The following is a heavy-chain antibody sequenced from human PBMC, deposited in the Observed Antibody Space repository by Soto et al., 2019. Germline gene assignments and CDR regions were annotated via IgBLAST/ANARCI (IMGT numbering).Heavy chain of an antibody. D-gene: IGHD3-22*01. Sequence: EVQLLESGGGLVRPGGSLRLSCAASGFTFSSYAMSWVRQAPGKGLEWVSAISGSGGSTYYADSVKGRFTISRDNSKNTLYLQMNSLRAEDTAVYYCAKYAYYYDSSGYRDDAFDIWGQGTMVTVSS. CDR2: ISGSGGST. CDR3: AKYAYYYDSSGYRDDAFDI. V-gene: IGHV3-23*01. CDR1: GFTFSSYA. J-gene: IGHJ3*02.